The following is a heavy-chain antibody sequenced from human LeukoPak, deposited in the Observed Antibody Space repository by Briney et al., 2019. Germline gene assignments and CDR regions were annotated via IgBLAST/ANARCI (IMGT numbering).Heavy chain of an antibody. V-gene: IGHV3-53*01. CDR1: WLTHNSDY. Sequence: PGGSLRLSCAASWLTHNSDYTRWVRQAPGKGLEWVSVIYSGGSTYYADSVKGRFTISRDNSKNTLYLQMNSLRAEDTAVYYCASAIWSGYYTDYWGQGTLVTVSS. CDR2: IYSGGST. D-gene: IGHD3-3*01. CDR3: ASAIWSGYYTDY. J-gene: IGHJ4*02.